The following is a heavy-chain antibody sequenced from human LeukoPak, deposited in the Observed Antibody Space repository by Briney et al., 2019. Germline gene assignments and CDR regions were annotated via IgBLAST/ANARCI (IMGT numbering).Heavy chain of an antibody. CDR2: IIPIFGTA. Sequence: ASVEVSCKASGGTFSSYAISWVRQAPGQGLEWMGGIIPIFGTANYAEKFQGRVTITADKSTSTAYMELSRLRSDDTAVYYCGRDPKSGIRGYTYGYIDFWGQGTLVTVAS. D-gene: IGHD5-18*01. CDR1: GGTFSSYA. V-gene: IGHV1-69*06. CDR3: GRDPKSGIRGYTYGYIDF. J-gene: IGHJ4*02.